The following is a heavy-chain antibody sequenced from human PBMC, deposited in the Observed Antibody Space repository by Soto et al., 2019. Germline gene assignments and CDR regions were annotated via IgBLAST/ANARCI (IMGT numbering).Heavy chain of an antibody. CDR3: AREGYSYGLWYYYGLDG. CDR1: GGTLSGYP. CDR2: INHSGST. Sequence: SETLSLPCLLDGGTLSGYPASWIRRPPGSGMKRIGGINHSGSTNSNTTLQSRVTITIDTSKNQFSLRLSSVTAADTAVYYCAREGYSYGLWYYYGLDGWGQGTTFTVSS. D-gene: IGHD5-18*01. J-gene: IGHJ6*02. V-gene: IGHV4-34*01.